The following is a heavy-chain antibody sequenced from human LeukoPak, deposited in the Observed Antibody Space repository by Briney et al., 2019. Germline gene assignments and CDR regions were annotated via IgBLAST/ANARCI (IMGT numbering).Heavy chain of an antibody. Sequence: GESLKISRKGSGYSFTSYWIGWVRQMPGKGLEWMGIIYPGDSDTRYSPSFQGQVTISADKSISTAYLQWSSLKASDTAMYYCARHVTVVPAATYYYYYYMDVWGKGTTVTVSS. CDR3: ARHVTVVPAATYYYYYYMDV. CDR1: GYSFTSYW. V-gene: IGHV5-51*01. J-gene: IGHJ6*03. CDR2: IYPGDSDT. D-gene: IGHD2-2*01.